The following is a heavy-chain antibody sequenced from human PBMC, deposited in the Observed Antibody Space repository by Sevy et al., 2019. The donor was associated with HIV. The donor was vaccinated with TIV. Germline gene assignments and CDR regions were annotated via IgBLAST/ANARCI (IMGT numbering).Heavy chain of an antibody. D-gene: IGHD5-18*01. Sequence: GGSLRLSCAASGFTFSSYAMSWVRQAPGKGLEWVSAISGSGGSTYYADSVKGRFTNSRDNSKNTLYLQMNSLRAEDTAVYYCAKGLGGYSYGYQWFDPWGQGTLVTVSS. CDR3: AKGLGGYSYGYQWFDP. CDR1: GFTFSSYA. V-gene: IGHV3-23*01. J-gene: IGHJ5*02. CDR2: ISGSGGST.